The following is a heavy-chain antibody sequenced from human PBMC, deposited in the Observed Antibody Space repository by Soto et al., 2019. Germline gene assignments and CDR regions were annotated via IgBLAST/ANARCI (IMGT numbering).Heavy chain of an antibody. CDR1: GGSFSGYY. J-gene: IGHJ4*02. D-gene: IGHD2-2*01. CDR2: IHHSGST. V-gene: IGHV4-34*01. CDR3: ARWGVEVVPAAKRRGDY. Sequence: QVQLQQWGAGLLKPSETLSLTCAVYGGSFSGYYWSWIRQPPGKGLEWIGEIHHSGSTNYNPPLQSRVTIPVGTPMNQFSLKLGAGTAADAAVYYCARWGVEVVPAAKRRGDYWGQGTLVTVSS.